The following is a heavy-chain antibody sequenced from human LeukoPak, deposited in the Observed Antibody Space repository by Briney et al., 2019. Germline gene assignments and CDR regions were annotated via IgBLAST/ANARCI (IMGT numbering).Heavy chain of an antibody. J-gene: IGHJ4*02. CDR3: ASRCVLIGEPY. CDR2: IYHSGST. V-gene: IGHV4-4*02. Sequence: SGTLSLTCAVSGASISSHAWWTWVRQPPRKGLEYVGEIYHSGSTIYNPSLSGRVTISVDKSNNQFSLKLTSVTAADTAVYYCASRCVLIGEPYWGQGSLVTVSS. CDR1: GASISSHAW. D-gene: IGHD3-10*01.